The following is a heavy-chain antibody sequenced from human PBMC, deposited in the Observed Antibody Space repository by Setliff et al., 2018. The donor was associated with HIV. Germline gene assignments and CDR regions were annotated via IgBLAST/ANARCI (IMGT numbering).Heavy chain of an antibody. Sequence: SETLSLTCSVSGVSTSSSTYYWGWIRQPPGKGLEWIGYIYFTGNTNYNPSLKSRVTISLDTSKNQSSLKLSSVTAADTAVYFCARGIDWGHFYYYYMDVWGKGTTVTVS. V-gene: IGHV4-61*01. CDR1: GVSTSSSTYY. D-gene: IGHD7-27*01. CDR3: ARGIDWGHFYYYYMDV. CDR2: IYFTGNT. J-gene: IGHJ6*03.